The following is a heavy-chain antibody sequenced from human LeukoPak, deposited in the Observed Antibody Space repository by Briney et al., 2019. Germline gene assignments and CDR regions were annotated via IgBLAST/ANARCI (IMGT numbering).Heavy chain of an antibody. Sequence: GGSLRLSRAASGFTFSNYAMSWVRQAPWKGLEWVSAISGSGGSTYYADSVKGRFTISRDNSKNTLYLQMNSLRAEDTAVYYCAKVYRYRKPYFDYWGQGTLVTVSS. D-gene: IGHD2-8*02. CDR1: GFTFSNYA. CDR2: ISGSGGST. J-gene: IGHJ4*02. CDR3: AKVYRYRKPYFDY. V-gene: IGHV3-23*01.